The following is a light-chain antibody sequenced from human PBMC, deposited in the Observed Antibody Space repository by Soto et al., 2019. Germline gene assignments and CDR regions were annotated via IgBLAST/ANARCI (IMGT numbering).Light chain of an antibody. V-gene: IGKV3-15*01. CDR2: GAS. Sequence: VMTPSLATLSVSPLEIANLSFSASQSLRSSLASYQQKPGQAPRLLIYGASTRATGIPARFSCSGSGTEFTLTISRLQSEDFAVYFCQQYNIWPQTFGQGTTVAIK. J-gene: IGKJ1*01. CDR1: QSLRSS. CDR3: QQYNIWPQT.